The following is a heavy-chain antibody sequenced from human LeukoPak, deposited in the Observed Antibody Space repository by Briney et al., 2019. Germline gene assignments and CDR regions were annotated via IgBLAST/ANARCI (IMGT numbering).Heavy chain of an antibody. CDR1: GFTFSSYW. J-gene: IGHJ4*02. V-gene: IGHV3-7*01. Sequence: GSLRLSCAASGFTFSSYWMAWVRQAPGKGLEWVANIKGDESARHQADSVKGRFTISRDNTRNSLYLQMTNLRGDDTAVYYCARDVVGSLDYSGEGTPVTVSS. CDR2: IKGDESAR. CDR3: ARDVVGSLDY. D-gene: IGHD1-26*01.